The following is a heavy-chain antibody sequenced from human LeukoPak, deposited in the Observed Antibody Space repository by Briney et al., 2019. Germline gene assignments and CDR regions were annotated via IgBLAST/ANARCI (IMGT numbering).Heavy chain of an antibody. D-gene: IGHD4-17*01. V-gene: IGHV4-39*01. CDR3: ARLGGYGDYTTLDMYFYL. CDR2: IYYSGST. Sequence: PSETLPHTCSVSGGSISSSFYYWVWIRQPPGKGLEWIGSIYYSGSTYYNPSLKSRVTISVDTSKNQFSLKLSSVTAADTAVYYCARLGGYGDYTTLDMYFYLWGRGDPFTVSS. CDR1: GGSISSSFYY. J-gene: IGHJ2*01.